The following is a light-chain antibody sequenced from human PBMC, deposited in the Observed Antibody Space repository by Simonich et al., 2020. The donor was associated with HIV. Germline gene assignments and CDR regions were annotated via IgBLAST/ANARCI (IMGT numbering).Light chain of an antibody. V-gene: IGKV2-28*01. CDR1: QSLLHSNGYNY. CDR3: MQALQTPRT. CDR2: VGS. Sequence: DIVMTQSPLSLPVTPGEPASISCRSSQSLLHSNGYNYLDWYLQKPGQSPQLLFYVGSNRASGVPDRFSGSVSGTDFTLKSSRVEAEDVGVYYCMQALQTPRTFGGGTKVEIK. J-gene: IGKJ4*01.